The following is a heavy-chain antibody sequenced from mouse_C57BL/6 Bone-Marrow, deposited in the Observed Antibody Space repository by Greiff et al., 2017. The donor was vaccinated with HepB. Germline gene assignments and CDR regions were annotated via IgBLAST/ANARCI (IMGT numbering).Heavy chain of an antibody. Sequence: QVQLQQPGAELVKPGASVKMSCKASGYTFTSYWITGVKQRPGQGLEWIGDIYPGSGSTNYNEKFKSKATLTVDTSSSTAYMQLSSLTSEDSAVYYCARPPSNPWYFDVWGTGTTVTVSS. CDR1: GYTFTSYW. D-gene: IGHD2-10*02. V-gene: IGHV1-55*01. CDR3: ARPPSNPWYFDV. J-gene: IGHJ1*03. CDR2: IYPGSGST.